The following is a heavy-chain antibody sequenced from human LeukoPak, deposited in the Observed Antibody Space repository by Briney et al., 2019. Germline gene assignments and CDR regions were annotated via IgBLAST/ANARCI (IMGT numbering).Heavy chain of an antibody. J-gene: IGHJ2*01. V-gene: IGHV4-59*08. CDR2: IYYSGST. CDR1: GGSMSPYH. CDR3: ARTSYYDFWSGYYETNFLLYFDL. Sequence: PSETLSLTCTVSGGSMSPYHWGWIRQPPGKGLEWTGYIYYSGSTNYNPSLKSRVTISVDTSKNQFSLKLSSVTAADTAVYYCARTSYYDFWSGYYETNFLLYFDLWGRGTLVTVSS. D-gene: IGHD3-3*01.